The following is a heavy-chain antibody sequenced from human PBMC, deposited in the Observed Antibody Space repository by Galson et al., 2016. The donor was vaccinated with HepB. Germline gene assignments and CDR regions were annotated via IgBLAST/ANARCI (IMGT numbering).Heavy chain of an antibody. J-gene: IGHJ5*02. V-gene: IGHV4-4*02. CDR1: GGSIISTHW. CDR2: IYYSGTT. Sequence: ETLSLTCAVSGGSIISTHWWSWVRQPPGKGLEWIGEIYYSGTTYYNPSLKSRVTISVDNSRDTVYLQMNNVRAEDTAVYYCAQEKLLWVEDKLTHYFDPWGQGTLVTVSS. D-gene: IGHD1-26*01. CDR3: AQEKLLWVEDKLTHYFDP.